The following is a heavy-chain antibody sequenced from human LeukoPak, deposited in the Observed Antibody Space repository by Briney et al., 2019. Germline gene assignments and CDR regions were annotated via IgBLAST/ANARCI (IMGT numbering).Heavy chain of an antibody. CDR1: GFTFSSYG. D-gene: IGHD2-15*01. J-gene: IGHJ4*02. Sequence: PGGSLRLSCAASGFTFSSYGMHWVRQAPGKGLEWVAVISYDGSNKYYADSVKGRFTISRDNSKNTLYLQMNSLRAEDTAVYYCAKDQSALGYCSGGSCYWEDGEDYWGQGTLVTVSS. CDR2: ISYDGSNK. V-gene: IGHV3-30*18. CDR3: AKDQSALGYCSGGSCYWEDGEDY.